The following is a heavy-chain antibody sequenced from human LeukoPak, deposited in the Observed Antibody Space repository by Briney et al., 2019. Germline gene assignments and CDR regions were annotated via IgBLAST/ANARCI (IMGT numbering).Heavy chain of an antibody. J-gene: IGHJ4*02. CDR1: GFTFSSYA. V-gene: IGHV3-23*01. Sequence: PGGSLRLSCAASGFTFSSYALTWVRQAPGKGLEWVSTISGSGDNTNYADSVKGRFTISRDNSKNTLYLQVNSLRAEDTAVYYCAKGRGYDRSDYYSLWGQGTLVTVSS. CDR2: ISGSGDNT. D-gene: IGHD3-22*01. CDR3: AKGRGYDRSDYYSL.